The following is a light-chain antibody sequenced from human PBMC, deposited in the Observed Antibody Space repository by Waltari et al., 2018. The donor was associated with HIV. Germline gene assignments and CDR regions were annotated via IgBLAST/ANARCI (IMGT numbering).Light chain of an antibody. J-gene: IGKJ3*01. CDR1: QSVSSN. CDR2: GAS. CDR3: QQYNNWPQT. V-gene: IGKV3-15*01. Sequence: EIVMTQSPATLSVSPGERAPLSCRASQSVSSNLAWYQQKPGQAPRLLIYGASTRATGIPARVSGSGSGTEFTLTISSLQSEDFAVYYCQQYNNWPQTFGPGTKVDIK.